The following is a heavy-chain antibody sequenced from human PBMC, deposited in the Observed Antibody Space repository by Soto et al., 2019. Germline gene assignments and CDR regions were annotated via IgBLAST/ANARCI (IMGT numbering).Heavy chain of an antibody. V-gene: IGHV4-59*01. CDR2: IYYSGST. CDR3: ARDRYYDFWSGNLLDYGMDV. J-gene: IGHJ6*02. D-gene: IGHD3-3*01. CDR1: GGSISSYY. Sequence: SETLSLTCTVSGGSISSYYWSWIRQPPGKGLEGIGDIYYSGSTNYNPSLKSRVTISVDTSKNQFSLKLSSVTAADTAVYYCARDRYYDFWSGNLLDYGMDVWGPGSAVTVSS.